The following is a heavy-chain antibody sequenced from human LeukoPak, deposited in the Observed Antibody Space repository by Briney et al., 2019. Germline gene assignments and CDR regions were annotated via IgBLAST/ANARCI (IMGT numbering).Heavy chain of an antibody. J-gene: IGHJ4*02. V-gene: IGHV1-46*01. Sequence: ASVKVSCKASGYTFTSYYMHWVRQAPGQGLEWMGIINPSGGSTSYAQKFQGRVTMTRDTSTSTVYMELSSLRSEDKAVYYCARSIAAAGSLPNWGQGTLVTVSS. CDR2: INPSGGST. CDR3: ARSIAAAGSLPN. CDR1: GYTFTSYY. D-gene: IGHD6-13*01.